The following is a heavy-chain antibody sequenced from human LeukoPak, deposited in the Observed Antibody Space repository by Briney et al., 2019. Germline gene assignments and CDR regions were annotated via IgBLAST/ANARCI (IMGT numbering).Heavy chain of an antibody. V-gene: IGHV3-48*03. J-gene: IGHJ4*02. CDR3: ASDILTGYYPDY. D-gene: IGHD3-9*01. Sequence: PGGSLRLSCAASGFTFSSYEMNWVRQAPGKGLEWVSYISSSGSTIYYADSVKGRFTISRDNAKNSLYLQVNSLRAEDTAVYYCASDILTGYYPDYWGQGTLVTASS. CDR1: GFTFSSYE. CDR2: ISSSGSTI.